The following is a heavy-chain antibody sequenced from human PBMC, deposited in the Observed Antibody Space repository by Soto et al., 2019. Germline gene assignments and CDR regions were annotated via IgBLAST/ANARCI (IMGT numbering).Heavy chain of an antibody. J-gene: IGHJ4*02. D-gene: IGHD5-18*01. V-gene: IGHV4-30-4*01. Sequence: SETLSLTCTVSGGSTSSGDYYWSGISQPPGKGLEWIGYIYYSGSTYYNPSLKSRVTISVDTSKNQFSLKLSSVTAADTAVYYCAREVADTAIFGWGQGTLVTVSS. CDR1: GGSTSSGDYY. CDR3: AREVADTAIFG. CDR2: IYYSGST.